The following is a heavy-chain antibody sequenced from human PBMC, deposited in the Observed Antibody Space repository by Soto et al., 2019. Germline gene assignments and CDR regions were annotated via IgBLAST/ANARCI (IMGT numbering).Heavy chain of an antibody. Sequence: PXESLKISCKGSGYSFTSYWIGWVRQMPGKGLEWMGIIYPGDSDTRYSPSFQGQVTISADKSISTAYLQWSSLKASDTAMYYCARQTTVTTFDYYYGMDAWGQGPTVTVSS. CDR2: IYPGDSDT. J-gene: IGHJ6*02. V-gene: IGHV5-51*01. CDR1: GYSFTSYW. D-gene: IGHD4-17*01. CDR3: ARQTTVTTFDYYYGMDA.